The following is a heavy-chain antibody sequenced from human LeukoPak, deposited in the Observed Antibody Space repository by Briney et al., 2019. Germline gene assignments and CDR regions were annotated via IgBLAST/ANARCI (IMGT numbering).Heavy chain of an antibody. V-gene: IGHV3-66*01. D-gene: IGHD2-21*02. J-gene: IGHJ6*02. CDR3: ARDQHGKAYCGGDCNPQDLYYYYGMDV. CDR2: IYSGGST. Sequence: GGSLRLSCAASGFTVSSNYMSWVRQAPGKGLEWVSVIYSGGSTYYADSVKGRFTISRDNSKNTLYLQMNSLRAEDTAVYYCARDQHGKAYCGGDCNPQDLYYYYGMDVWGRGTTVTVSS. CDR1: GFTVSSNY.